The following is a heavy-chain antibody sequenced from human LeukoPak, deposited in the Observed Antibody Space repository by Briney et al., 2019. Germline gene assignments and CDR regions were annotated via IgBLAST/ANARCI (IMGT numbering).Heavy chain of an antibody. CDR1: GFTFSSYA. CDR2: ISGSGGST. D-gene: IGHD3-10*01. CDR3: AKEAEITMVRGVILRFDP. Sequence: GPLRLSCAASGFTFSSYAMSWVRQAPGKGLEWVSAISGSGGSTYYADSVKGRFTISRDNSKNTLYLQMNSLRAEDTAVYYCAKEAEITMVRGVILRFDPWGQGTLVTVSS. J-gene: IGHJ5*02. V-gene: IGHV3-23*01.